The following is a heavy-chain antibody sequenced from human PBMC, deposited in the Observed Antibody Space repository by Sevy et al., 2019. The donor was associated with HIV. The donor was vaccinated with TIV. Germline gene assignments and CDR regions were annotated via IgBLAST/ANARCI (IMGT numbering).Heavy chain of an antibody. CDR2: IYYNGHI. D-gene: IGHD1-26*01. CDR3: AGENAWGRGYS. J-gene: IGHJ4*02. V-gene: IGHV4-59*08. CDR1: GGSFTSLY. Sequence: SETLSLTCTVSGGSFTSLYWNWIRQPPGKGLEWMANIYYNGHINYNPSLKSRVTLSLDTSKNQLSLRLSSVTAADTAMYYCAGENAWGRGYSWGQGTLVTVSS.